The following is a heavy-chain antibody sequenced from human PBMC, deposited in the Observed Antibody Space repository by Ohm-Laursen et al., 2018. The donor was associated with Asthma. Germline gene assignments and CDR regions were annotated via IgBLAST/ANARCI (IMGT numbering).Heavy chain of an antibody. V-gene: IGHV3-30*03. CDR3: ARDRHDSRTKEYYFDY. D-gene: IGHD3-22*01. CDR2: ISYDGSNK. Sequence: SLRLSCTASGFTFSSYGMHWVRQAPGKGLEWVAVISYDGSNKYYADSVKGRFTISRDNSKNTLYLQMNSLRAEDTAVYYCARDRHDSRTKEYYFDYWGQGTLVTVSS. J-gene: IGHJ4*02. CDR1: GFTFSSYG.